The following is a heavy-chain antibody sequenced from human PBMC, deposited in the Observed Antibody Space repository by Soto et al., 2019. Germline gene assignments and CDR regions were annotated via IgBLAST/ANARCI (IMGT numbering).Heavy chain of an antibody. Sequence: EVQLVESGGGVLRPGGSLRLSCAASGFTFDDYAMSWVRQAPGKGLEWVAGTNWRGSATGYADFVKGRFTISRDNARNSLYLQLNSLGAEDTALYHCVRERGPDIAMDYYYYYSFDVWGKGTTVTVSS. CDR3: VRERGPDIAMDYYYYYSFDV. CDR1: GFTFDDYA. CDR2: TNWRGSAT. D-gene: IGHD5-18*01. V-gene: IGHV3-20*01. J-gene: IGHJ6*03.